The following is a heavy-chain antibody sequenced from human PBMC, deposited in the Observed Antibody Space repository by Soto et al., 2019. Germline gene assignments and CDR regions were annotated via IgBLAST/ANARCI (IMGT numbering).Heavy chain of an antibody. CDR3: ARGGYCISTTCPDAFDI. Sequence: ASVKVSCKASGYTFTGYYMHWVRLAPGQGLEWMGWVDPNSGGTNYAQKFQGWVTMTRDTSISTAYMELSRLRSDDTAVYYCARGGYCISTTCPDAFDIWGQGTMVTVSS. D-gene: IGHD2-2*01. V-gene: IGHV1-2*04. J-gene: IGHJ3*02. CDR2: VDPNSGGT. CDR1: GYTFTGYY.